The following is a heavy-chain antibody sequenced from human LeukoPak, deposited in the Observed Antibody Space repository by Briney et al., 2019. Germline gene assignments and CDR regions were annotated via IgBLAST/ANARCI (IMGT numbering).Heavy chain of an antibody. D-gene: IGHD3-3*01. CDR1: GYTFTSYD. J-gene: IGHJ6*02. CDR3: ARAYQGYDFWSGPSPYGMDV. CDR2: MNPNSGNT. Sequence: GASVKVSCKASGYTFTSYDINWVRQATGHGLEWMGWMNPNSGNTGYAQKFQGRVTMTRNTSISTAYMELSSLRSEDTAVYYCARAYQGYDFWSGPSPYGMDVWGQGTTVTVSS. V-gene: IGHV1-8*01.